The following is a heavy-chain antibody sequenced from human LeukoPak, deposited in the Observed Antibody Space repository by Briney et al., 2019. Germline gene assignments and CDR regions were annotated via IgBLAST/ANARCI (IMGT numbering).Heavy chain of an antibody. Sequence: PGGSLGLSCAASGFTLSSYEMNWVGQAPGEGLEWVSYISSSGSTIYYADSVKGRFTISRDNAKNSLYLQMNSLRAEDTAVYYCARGGGLRRTFDYWGQGTLVTVSS. CDR1: GFTLSSYE. CDR3: ARGGGLRRTFDY. D-gene: IGHD4-17*01. V-gene: IGHV3-48*03. CDR2: ISSSGSTI. J-gene: IGHJ4*02.